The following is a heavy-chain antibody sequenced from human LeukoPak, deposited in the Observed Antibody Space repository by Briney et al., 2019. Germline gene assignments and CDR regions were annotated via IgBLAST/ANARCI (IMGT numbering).Heavy chain of an antibody. J-gene: IGHJ5*02. CDR3: ARRGTYYYDSRGYQLFDP. Sequence: GASVKVSSKASGYTFTSYGISWVRQAPGQGLEWMGWISAYNGNTNYAQKLQGRATMTTDTSTSTAYMELRSLRSDDTAVYYCARRGTYYYDSRGYQLFDPWGQGTLVTVSS. CDR1: GYTFTSYG. D-gene: IGHD3-22*01. V-gene: IGHV1-18*01. CDR2: ISAYNGNT.